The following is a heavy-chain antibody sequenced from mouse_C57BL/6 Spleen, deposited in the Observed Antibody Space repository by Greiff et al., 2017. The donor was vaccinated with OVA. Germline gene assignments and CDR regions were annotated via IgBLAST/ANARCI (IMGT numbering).Heavy chain of an antibody. D-gene: IGHD4-1*01. CDR1: GFTFTDYY. J-gene: IGHJ2*01. CDR3: ARELGAFDY. V-gene: IGHV7-3*01. CDR2: LRHKANGYTT. Sequence: EVNVVESGGGLVQPGGSLSLSCAASGFTFTDYYMSWVRQPPGKALEWLGFLRHKANGYTTEYSASVKGRFTISRDNSQSILYLQMNALRAEDSATYYCARELGAFDYWGQGTTLTVSS.